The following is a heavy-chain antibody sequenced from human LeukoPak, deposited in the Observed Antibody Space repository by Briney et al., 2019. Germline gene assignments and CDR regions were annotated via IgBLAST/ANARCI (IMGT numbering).Heavy chain of an antibody. Sequence: GGSVKVSCKASGYTFTSYAMHWVRQAPGQRLEWMGWTNTGNGNTQYSQKFQGRVTFTRDTSANTAYMELSSLRSEDTAVYYCASVDYGDYWGQGTLVTVSS. J-gene: IGHJ4*02. V-gene: IGHV1-3*04. D-gene: IGHD4-17*01. CDR2: TNTGNGNT. CDR1: GYTFTSYA. CDR3: ASVDYGDY.